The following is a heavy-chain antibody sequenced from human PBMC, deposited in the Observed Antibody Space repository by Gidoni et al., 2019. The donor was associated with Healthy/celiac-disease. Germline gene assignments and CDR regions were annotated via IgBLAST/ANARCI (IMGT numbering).Heavy chain of an antibody. CDR1: GFTFSSYA. CDR2: ISGSGGST. Sequence: EVQLLESGGGLVQPGGSLRLSCAASGFTFSSYAMSWVRQAPGKGLEWVSAISGSGGSTYYADSVKGRFTISRDNSKNTLDLQMNRRRAEDTAVYYCAKDSRRAAKIKFESNWFDPWGQGTLVTVSS. J-gene: IGHJ5*02. D-gene: IGHD6-25*01. V-gene: IGHV3-23*01. CDR3: AKDSRRAAKIKFESNWFDP.